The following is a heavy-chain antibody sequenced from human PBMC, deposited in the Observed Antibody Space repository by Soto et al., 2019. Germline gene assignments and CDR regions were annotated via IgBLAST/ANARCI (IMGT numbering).Heavy chain of an antibody. D-gene: IGHD6-13*01. CDR3: AKARSSSWYRPSDYYYGMDV. J-gene: IGHJ6*02. V-gene: IGHV3-30*18. CDR2: ISYDGSNK. Sequence: QVQLVESGGGVVQPGRSLRLSCAASGFTFSSYGMHWVRQAPGKGLEWVAVISYDGSNKYYADSVKGRFTISRDNSMHTRYMHMNSLKAEDTAVYYCAKARSSSWYRPSDYYYGMDVWGQGTTVTVSS. CDR1: GFTFSSYG.